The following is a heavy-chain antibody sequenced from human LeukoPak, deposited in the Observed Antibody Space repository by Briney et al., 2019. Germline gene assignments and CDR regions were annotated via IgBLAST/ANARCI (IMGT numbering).Heavy chain of an antibody. CDR2: ISHSGST. CDR3: AGTTVTKIRPHYYYGMDV. V-gene: IGHV4-34*01. Sequence: SETLSLTCAVYGGSFSGYYWSWIRQPPGKGLEWIGEISHSGSTNYNPSLKSRVTISVDTSKNQFSLKLSSVTAADTAVYYCAGTTVTKIRPHYYYGMDVWGQGTTVTVSS. J-gene: IGHJ6*02. D-gene: IGHD4-17*01. CDR1: GGSFSGYY.